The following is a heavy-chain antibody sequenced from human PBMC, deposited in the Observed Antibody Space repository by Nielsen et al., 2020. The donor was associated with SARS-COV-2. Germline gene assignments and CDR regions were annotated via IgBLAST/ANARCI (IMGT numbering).Heavy chain of an antibody. CDR3: AREHFVGGLGIVVVISTILDY. CDR1: GYTFTSYY. J-gene: IGHJ4*02. D-gene: IGHD3-22*01. V-gene: IGHV1-46*01. CDR2: INPSGGST. Sequence: VKVSCKASGYTFTSYYMHWVRQAPGQGLEWMGIINPSGGSTSYAQKFQGRVTMTRDTSTSTVYMELSSLRSEDTAVYYCAREHFVGGLGIVVVISTILDYWGRGTLVTVSS.